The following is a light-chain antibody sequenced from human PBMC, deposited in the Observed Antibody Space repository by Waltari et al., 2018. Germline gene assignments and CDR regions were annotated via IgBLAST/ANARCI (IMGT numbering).Light chain of an antibody. J-gene: IGLJ3*02. Sequence: QSALTQPASVSGSPGQSITISCTGTSSDVGGYNYVSWYQQHPGKAPNLMIYDVSNRPSGVSNRFSGSKSGNTASLTISGLQAEDEANYYCTSFTSSTTLALFGGGTKLTVL. CDR3: TSFTSSTTLAL. CDR2: DVS. V-gene: IGLV2-14*03. CDR1: SSDVGGYNY.